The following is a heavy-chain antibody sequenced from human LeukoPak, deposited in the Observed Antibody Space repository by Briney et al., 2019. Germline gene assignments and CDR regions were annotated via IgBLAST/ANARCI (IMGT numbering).Heavy chain of an antibody. Sequence: PSQTLSLTCTVSGGSISSGGYYWSWIRQHPGKGLEWIGYIYYSGSTYYNPSLKSRVTISVDTSKNQFSLKLSSVTAADTAVYYRARGYSYGQYYFDYWGQGTLVTVSP. CDR2: IYYSGST. CDR1: GGSISSGGYY. J-gene: IGHJ4*02. CDR3: ARGYSYGQYYFDY. V-gene: IGHV4-31*03. D-gene: IGHD5-18*01.